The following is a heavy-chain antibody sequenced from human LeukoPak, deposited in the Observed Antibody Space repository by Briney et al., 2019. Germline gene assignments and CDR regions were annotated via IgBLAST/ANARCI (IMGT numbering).Heavy chain of an antibody. Sequence: VASVKVSCKASGGTFSSYAISWVRQAPGQGLEWMGVVIPIFGTRNYAQKFQGRLTITADKSTSTAYMELSSLRSEDTAVYYCAGALPHRRLMDTTMEQHWFDPWGQGTLVTVSS. J-gene: IGHJ5*02. CDR3: AGALPHRRLMDTTMEQHWFDP. V-gene: IGHV1-69*06. D-gene: IGHD5-18*01. CDR2: VIPIFGTR. CDR1: GGTFSSYA.